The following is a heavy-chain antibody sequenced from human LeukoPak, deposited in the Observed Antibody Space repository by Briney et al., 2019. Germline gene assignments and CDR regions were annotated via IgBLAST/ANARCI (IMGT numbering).Heavy chain of an antibody. J-gene: IGHJ6*03. CDR1: GGTFSSYT. CDR2: IITILGIA. D-gene: IGHD6-13*01. V-gene: IGHV1-69*04. Sequence: SVKVSCKASGGTFSSYTISWVRQAPGQGLEWMGRIITILGIANYAQKFQGRVTITADKSTSTAYMELSSLRSEDTAVYYCARDLTAGTEDYYYYYMDVWGKGTTVTVSS. CDR3: ARDLTAGTEDYYYYYMDV.